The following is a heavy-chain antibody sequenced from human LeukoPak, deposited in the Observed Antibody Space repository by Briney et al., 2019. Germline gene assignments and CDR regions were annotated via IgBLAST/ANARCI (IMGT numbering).Heavy chain of an antibody. CDR1: GFTFSSYG. D-gene: IGHD5-12*01. CDR2: IWYDGSNK. Sequence: GGSLRLSCAASGFTFSSYGMHWVRQAPGKGLEWVAVIWYDGSNKYCADSVKGRFTISRDNSKNTLYLQMNSLRAEDTAVYYCARDLASVDIVATGPFDYWGQGTLVTVSS. CDR3: ARDLASVDIVATGPFDY. V-gene: IGHV3-33*01. J-gene: IGHJ4*02.